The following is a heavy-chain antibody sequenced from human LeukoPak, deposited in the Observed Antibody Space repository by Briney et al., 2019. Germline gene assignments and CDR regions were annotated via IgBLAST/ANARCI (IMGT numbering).Heavy chain of an antibody. CDR3: VPNGDYYDSSGYYYFDY. V-gene: IGHV3-23*01. Sequence: PGRSLRLSCAASGFTFSSYGMSWVRQAPGKGLEWVSAISGSGGSTYYADSVKGRFTISRDNSKNTLYLQMNSLRAEDTAVYYCVPNGDYYDSSGYYYFDYWGQGTLVTVSS. J-gene: IGHJ4*02. D-gene: IGHD3-22*01. CDR2: ISGSGGST. CDR1: GFTFSSYG.